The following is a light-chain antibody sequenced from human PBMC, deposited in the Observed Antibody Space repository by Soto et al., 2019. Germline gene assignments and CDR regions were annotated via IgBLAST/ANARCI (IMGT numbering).Light chain of an antibody. Sequence: DIQMTQSPSSLSASVGDRVTITCRASQGIRNYLAWYQQKPGKVPSLLIYAASTLQSGVPSRFSGSGSGTDFNLTISSLHPEDVATYYCQKYDSVPFTFGPGTKVDF. CDR3: QKYDSVPFT. J-gene: IGKJ3*01. CDR1: QGIRNY. CDR2: AAS. V-gene: IGKV1-27*01.